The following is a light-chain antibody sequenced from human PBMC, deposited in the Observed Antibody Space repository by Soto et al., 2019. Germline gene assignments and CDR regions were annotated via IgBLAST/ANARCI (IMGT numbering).Light chain of an antibody. CDR1: SSDVGGYNF. V-gene: IGLV2-14*01. CDR3: NSYTSTSARV. CDR2: EVS. J-gene: IGLJ3*02. Sequence: QSVLTQPASVSGSPGQSITISCTGTSSDVGGYNFVSWYQQHPGKAPKLIIYEVSHRPSGVSNRFSGSKSGNTASLTISGLQAEDEADYYCNSYTSTSARVFGGGTQLTVL.